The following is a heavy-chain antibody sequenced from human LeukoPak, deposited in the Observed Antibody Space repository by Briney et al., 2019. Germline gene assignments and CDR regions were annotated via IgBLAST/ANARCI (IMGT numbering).Heavy chain of an antibody. CDR3: ARESLRFLESDV. CDR2: INHSGST. V-gene: IGHV4-34*01. J-gene: IGHJ6*04. CDR1: GGSFSGYY. Sequence: SETLSLTCAVYGGSFSGYYWSWIRQPPGKGLEWIGEINHSGSTNYNPSLKSRVTMSVDTSKNQFSLKLSSVTAADTAVYYCARESLRFLESDVWGKGTTVTVSS. D-gene: IGHD3-3*01.